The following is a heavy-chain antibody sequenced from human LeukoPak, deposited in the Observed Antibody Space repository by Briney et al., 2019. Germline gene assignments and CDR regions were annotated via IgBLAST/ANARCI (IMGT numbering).Heavy chain of an antibody. CDR1: GGSISSNSYY. CDR3: ASPYCSGGSCYSPSSYYYGMDV. CDR2: IYYSGST. D-gene: IGHD2-15*01. J-gene: IGHJ6*02. Sequence: SETLSLTCTVSGGSISSNSYYWGWIRQPPGKGLEWIGSIYYSGSTFYNPSLKSRVTISVDTSKNQLSLKLSSVTAADTAVYYCASPYCSGGSCYSPSSYYYGMDVWGQGTTVTVSS. V-gene: IGHV4-39*01.